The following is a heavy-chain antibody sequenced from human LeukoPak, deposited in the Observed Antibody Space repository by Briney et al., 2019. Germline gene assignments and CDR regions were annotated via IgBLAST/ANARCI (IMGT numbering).Heavy chain of an antibody. D-gene: IGHD1-14*01. CDR2: IYHSGST. CDR3: ARHKTRTRAFDI. Sequence: SETLSLTCTVSGGSISSGGYYWSWIRQPPGKGLEWIGYIYHSGSTYYNPSLKSRVTISVDRSKNQFSLKLSSVTAADTAVYYCARHKTRTRAFDIWGLGTMVTVSS. CDR1: GGSISSGGYY. J-gene: IGHJ3*02. V-gene: IGHV4-30-2*01.